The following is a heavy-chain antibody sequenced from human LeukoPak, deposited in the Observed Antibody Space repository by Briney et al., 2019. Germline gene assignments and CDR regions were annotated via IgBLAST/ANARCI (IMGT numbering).Heavy chain of an antibody. D-gene: IGHD1-1*01. Sequence: GGSLRLSCAASGFTFSNYALTWVRQTPGKGLEWVSFISGRGSDRFYADSVKGRFTISRDNSKNTMYLQMNSLRIEDTAFYYCAKGVDNTGRLRWFDSWGQGTLVTVSS. CDR1: GFTFSNYA. CDR3: AKGVDNTGRLRWFDS. CDR2: ISGRGSDR. J-gene: IGHJ5*01. V-gene: IGHV3-23*01.